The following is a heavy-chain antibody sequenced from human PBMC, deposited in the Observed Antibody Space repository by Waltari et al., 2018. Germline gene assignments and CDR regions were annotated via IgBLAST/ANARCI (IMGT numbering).Heavy chain of an antibody. CDR3: AKDQVSWYGDLDY. CDR1: GFTFSSYA. D-gene: IGHD6-13*01. Sequence: EVQLVESGGGLVQPGGSLRLSCAASGFTFSSYAMSWVRQAPGKGLEWVSAISGRGGSTYYADAGKGRFTISRDNSKNTLYLQMNSLRAEDTAVYYCAKDQVSWYGDLDYWGQGTLVTVSS. V-gene: IGHV3-23*04. CDR2: ISGRGGST. J-gene: IGHJ4*02.